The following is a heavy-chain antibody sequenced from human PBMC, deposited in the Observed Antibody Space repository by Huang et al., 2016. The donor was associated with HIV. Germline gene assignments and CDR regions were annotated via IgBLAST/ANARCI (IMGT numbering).Heavy chain of an antibody. CDR1: EFKGGSYG. CDR3: AKKGGLTGFQPLDY. D-gene: IGHD2-8*02. V-gene: IGHV3-23*01. Sequence: EVQLLESGGGLVQPGGSLRLPCTAAEFKGGSYGMGWVRQGQGKGLDLFSIIVGIRGNTSYADSVKGRFTISRDKSKNTLYLQMNSLRAEDTAFYFCAKKGGLTGFQPLDYWGQGTQVTVSS. CDR2: IVGIRGNT. J-gene: IGHJ4*02.